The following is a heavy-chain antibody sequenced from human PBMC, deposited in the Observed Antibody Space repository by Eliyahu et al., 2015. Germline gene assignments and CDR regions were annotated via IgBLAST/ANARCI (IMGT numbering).Heavy chain of an antibody. V-gene: IGHV4-59*01. CDR3: ARASGNSWRIDY. CDR1: DGSINSYY. CDR2: TYYSGAT. Sequence: QVQLQESGPGLVRPSETLSLTCTVSDGSINSYYWNWIRQPPGKGLEWIGWTYYSGATDYNPSLKSRVTMSVDTSKNQLSLKVNSVTAADTAVYYCARASGNSWRIDYWGQGTLVTVSS. J-gene: IGHJ4*02. D-gene: IGHD6-13*01.